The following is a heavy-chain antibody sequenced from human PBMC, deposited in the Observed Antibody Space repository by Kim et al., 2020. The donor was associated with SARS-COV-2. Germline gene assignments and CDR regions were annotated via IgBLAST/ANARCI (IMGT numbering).Heavy chain of an antibody. CDR2: ISAYNGYT. D-gene: IGHD2-2*01. CDR3: AVFHPLPAASLGTAIVMDV. CDR1: GYTFTSYG. J-gene: IGHJ6*03. Sequence: ASVKVSCKASGYTFTSYGISWVRQAPGQGLEWMGWISAYNGYTNYAQKLQGRVTMTKDTSTSTAYMELRSLRSDDTAVYYCAVFHPLPAASLGTAIVMDVWGEGTTVTASS. V-gene: IGHV1-18*01.